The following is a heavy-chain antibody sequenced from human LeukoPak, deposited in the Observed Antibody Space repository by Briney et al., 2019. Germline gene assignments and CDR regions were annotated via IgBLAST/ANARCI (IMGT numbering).Heavy chain of an antibody. CDR1: GGTFSSYA. CDR2: IIPIFGIA. D-gene: IGHD4-17*01. Sequence: GASVKVSCKASGGTFSSYAISWVRQAAGQGLEWMGRIIPIFGIANYAQKFQGRVTITADKSTSTAYMELSSLRSEDTAVYYCASERDYGDYAFDYWGQGTLVTVSS. CDR3: ASERDYGDYAFDY. V-gene: IGHV1-69*04. J-gene: IGHJ4*02.